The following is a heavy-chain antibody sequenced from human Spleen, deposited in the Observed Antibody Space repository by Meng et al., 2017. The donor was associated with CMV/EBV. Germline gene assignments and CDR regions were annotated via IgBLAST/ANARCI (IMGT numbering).Heavy chain of an antibody. CDR3: ARTQPYSNVVDY. J-gene: IGHJ4*02. Sequence: GSLRLSCAASGFTFSSYSMNWVRQAPGKGLEWIGYIYYSGSTNYNPSLKSRVTISVDTSKNQFSLKLSSVTAADTAVYYCARTQPYSNVVDYWGQGTLVTVSS. CDR1: GFTFSSYS. D-gene: IGHD4-11*01. CDR2: IYYSGST. V-gene: IGHV4-59*01.